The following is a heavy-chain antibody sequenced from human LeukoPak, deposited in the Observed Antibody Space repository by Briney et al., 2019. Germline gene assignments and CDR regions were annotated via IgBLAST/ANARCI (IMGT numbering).Heavy chain of an antibody. D-gene: IGHD3-22*01. CDR1: GASISSHY. Sequence: SETLSLTCRVSGASISSHYWSWIREPPGKGLEWIGYMFYTWSAKYNPSLKSRVTISVDTSKKQFSLKVSSVTAADTAVYYCASVDSSAYFSYFDSWGQGALVTVTS. V-gene: IGHV4-59*11. J-gene: IGHJ4*02. CDR2: MFYTWSA. CDR3: ASVDSSAYFSYFDS.